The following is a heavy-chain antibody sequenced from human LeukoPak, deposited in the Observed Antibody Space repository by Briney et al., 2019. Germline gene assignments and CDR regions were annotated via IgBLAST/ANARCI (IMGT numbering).Heavy chain of an antibody. V-gene: IGHV4-30-2*01. D-gene: IGHD5-18*01. Sequence: SETLSLTCTVSGGSISSGGYYWSWIRQPPGKGLEWIGYIYHSGSTNYNPSLKSRVTISVDTSKNQFSLKLSSVTAADTAVYYCARGLDTAMVSFDYWGQGTLVTVSS. CDR2: IYHSGST. J-gene: IGHJ4*02. CDR3: ARGLDTAMVSFDY. CDR1: GGSISSGGYY.